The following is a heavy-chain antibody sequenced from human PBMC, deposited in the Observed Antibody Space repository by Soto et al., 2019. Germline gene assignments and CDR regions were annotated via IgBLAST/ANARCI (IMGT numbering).Heavy chain of an antibody. V-gene: IGHV3-30-3*01. J-gene: IGHJ3*02. D-gene: IGHD3-22*01. CDR2: ISYDGSTQ. CDR3: ARVWERRTYYYESSGPNDAFDI. CDR1: GFIFSSYA. Sequence: QVQLVESGGGVVQPGRSLRLSCAASGFIFSSYAMHWVRQAPGKGLEWVALISYDGSTQYYADSVKGRFTISGDNSKNTLYLQMNSLRAEDTAVYYCARVWERRTYYYESSGPNDAFDIWGQGTMVTVSS.